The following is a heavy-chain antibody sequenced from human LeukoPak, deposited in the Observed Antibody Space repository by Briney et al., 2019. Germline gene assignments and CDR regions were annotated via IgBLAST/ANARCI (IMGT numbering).Heavy chain of an antibody. Sequence: GGSLRLSCAASGFTFSSYSMNWVRQAPGKGLEWVSYISSSSSTIYYADSVKGRFTISRDNAMNSLYLQMNSLRAEDTAAYYCARVGRATFYYMGVWGKGTTVTVSS. CDR3: ARVGRATFYYMGV. J-gene: IGHJ6*03. V-gene: IGHV3-48*04. CDR2: ISSSSSTI. CDR1: GFTFSSYS. D-gene: IGHD1-26*01.